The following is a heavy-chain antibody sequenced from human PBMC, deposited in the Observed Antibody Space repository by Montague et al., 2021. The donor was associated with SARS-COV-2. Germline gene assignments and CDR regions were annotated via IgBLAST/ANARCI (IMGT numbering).Heavy chain of an antibody. V-gene: IGHV4-59*13. J-gene: IGHJ5*02. CDR2: ICHSGST. D-gene: IGHD1-20*01. Sequence: SETLSLTCSVSGGSISSYCWNWSRLRQGKGLELMGYICHSGSTGXNPSLKSRVTISVDMSKNQYSLPLNSVTAADSAVYYCARTEYNWNDWFDPWGQGTLVTVSS. CDR1: GGSISSYC. CDR3: ARTEYNWNDWFDP.